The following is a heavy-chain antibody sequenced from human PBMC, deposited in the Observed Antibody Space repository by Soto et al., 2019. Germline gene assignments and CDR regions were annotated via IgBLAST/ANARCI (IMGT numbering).Heavy chain of an antibody. D-gene: IGHD5-18*01. CDR1: GGTFTSEA. J-gene: IGHJ4*02. Sequence: SEKVSCNASGGTFTSEATTLVGQAPAQGLAGMGGIIPLLSTANYAQKYEGRVTITAAESTSTAYMELSSLRSEDTAVYYCARALRKHTANQPVYWGQGTLVNVSS. CDR3: ARALRKHTANQPVY. CDR2: IIPLLSTA. V-gene: IGHV1-69*13.